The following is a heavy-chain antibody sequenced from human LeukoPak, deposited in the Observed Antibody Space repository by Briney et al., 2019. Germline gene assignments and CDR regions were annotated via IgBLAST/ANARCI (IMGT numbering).Heavy chain of an antibody. CDR2: VYYSGRT. V-gene: IGHV4-59*01. CDR3: ARLGLGDEACWFDP. D-gene: IGHD3-10*01. J-gene: IGHJ5*02. CDR1: GGSINSYY. Sequence: PSETLSLTCTVSGGSINSYYWSWIRQPPGKGLEWIGFVYYSGRTNYNPSLKSRVTMSVDTSKSQFSLRLSSVTAVDTAMYYCARLGLGDEACWFDPWGQGALVTVSS.